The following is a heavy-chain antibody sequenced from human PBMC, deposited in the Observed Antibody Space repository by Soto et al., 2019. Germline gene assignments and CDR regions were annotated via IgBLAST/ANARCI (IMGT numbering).Heavy chain of an antibody. Sequence: LGESLKISCKGSGYSFTSYWISWVRQMPGKGLEWMGRIDPSDSYTNYSPSFQGHVTISADKSISTAYLQWSSLKASDTAMYYCASSRPVWDLYYYYGMDVWGQGTTVTVSS. V-gene: IGHV5-10-1*01. CDR2: IDPSDSYT. D-gene: IGHD1-26*01. J-gene: IGHJ6*02. CDR3: ASSRPVWDLYYYYGMDV. CDR1: GYSFTSYW.